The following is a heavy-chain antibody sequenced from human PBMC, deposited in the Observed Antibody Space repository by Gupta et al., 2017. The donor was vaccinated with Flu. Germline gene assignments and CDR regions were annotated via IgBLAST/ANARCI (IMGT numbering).Heavy chain of an antibody. Sequence: EVQLVESGGGLVKPGGSLRLSCAASGFTFSSYNMNWVRQAPGKGLEWVSSISSSSRYIYYADSVKGRFTISRDNAKNSLYLQMNSLRAEDTAVYYCAKSFMAADGIRPFDYWGQGTLVTVSS. CDR3: AKSFMAADGIRPFDY. J-gene: IGHJ4*02. CDR1: GFTFSSYN. D-gene: IGHD6-13*01. V-gene: IGHV3-21*01. CDR2: ISSSSRYI.